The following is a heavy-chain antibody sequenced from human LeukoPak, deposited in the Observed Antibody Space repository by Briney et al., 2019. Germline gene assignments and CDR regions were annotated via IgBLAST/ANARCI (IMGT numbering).Heavy chain of an antibody. CDR3: AKDSSSYYYFDF. CDR1: GFTFSNYG. J-gene: IGHJ4*02. D-gene: IGHD6-13*01. V-gene: IGHV3-30*18. Sequence: GGSLRLSCAASGFTFSNYGMHWVRQAPGKGLEWVAIISYDGRNKYYADSVRGRFTISRDSSKNTLDLQMNSLRAEDTAVYYCAKDSSSYYYFDFWGQGTLVTVSP. CDR2: ISYDGRNK.